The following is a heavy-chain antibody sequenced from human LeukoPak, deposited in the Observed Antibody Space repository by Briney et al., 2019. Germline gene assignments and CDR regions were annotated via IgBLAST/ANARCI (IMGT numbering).Heavy chain of an antibody. CDR3: AKFRGRTPDGPFDY. D-gene: IGHD3-16*01. Sequence: PGGSLRLSCAASGFTFSSYGMNWVRQAPGKGLEWVSSISSSSSYIYYADSVKGRFTISRDNAKNSLYLQMNSLRAEDTAVYYCAKFRGRTPDGPFDYWGQGTLVTVSS. CDR2: ISSSSSYI. CDR1: GFTFSSYG. V-gene: IGHV3-21*04. J-gene: IGHJ4*02.